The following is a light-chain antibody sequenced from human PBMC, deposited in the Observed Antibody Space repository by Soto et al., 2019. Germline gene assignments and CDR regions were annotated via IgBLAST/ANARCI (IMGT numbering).Light chain of an antibody. CDR2: GAS. V-gene: IGKV3-20*01. J-gene: IGKJ4*01. CDR1: QSVNSYY. CDR3: QQYGDSPPGLT. Sequence: IVLTQSPGTLSLSPGERATLSCRASQSVNSYYLAWYQQKPGQPPRLLLYGASYRATGIPDRFSGSGSGTDYTLTISRLEPEDFAVYYCQQYGDSPPGLTFGGGTRVEVK.